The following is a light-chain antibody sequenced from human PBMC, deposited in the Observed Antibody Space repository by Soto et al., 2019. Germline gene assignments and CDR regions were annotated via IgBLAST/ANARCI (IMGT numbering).Light chain of an antibody. J-gene: IGLJ1*01. CDR3: SSYTSSSPLV. Sequence: QSSLSHPVSWRGPPGQSITISCTGTISDVGAYNSVAWYQHNPGKAPKLMIYDVSNRPSGVSSRFSGSKSANTASLSISGLQADDEADYYCSSYTSSSPLVFGTGTKVNVL. CDR1: ISDVGAYNS. V-gene: IGLV2-14*01. CDR2: DVS.